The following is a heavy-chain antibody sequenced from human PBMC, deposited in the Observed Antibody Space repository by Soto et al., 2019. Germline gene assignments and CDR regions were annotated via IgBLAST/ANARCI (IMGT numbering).Heavy chain of an antibody. D-gene: IGHD3-22*01. V-gene: IGHV3-48*03. CDR3: AREIPQGGITMILVVGDPFDI. CDR1: GFTFSSYE. Sequence: EGSLRLSCAASGFTFSSYEMNWVRQAPGKGLEWVSYISSSGSTIYYADSVKGRFTISRDNAKNSLYLQMNSLRAEDTAVYYCAREIPQGGITMILVVGDPFDIRGKGTRVTVS. J-gene: IGHJ3*02. CDR2: ISSSGSTI.